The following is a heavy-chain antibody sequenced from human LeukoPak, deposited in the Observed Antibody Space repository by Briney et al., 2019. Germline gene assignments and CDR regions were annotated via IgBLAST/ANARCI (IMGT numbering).Heavy chain of an antibody. CDR1: GFTFSSYG. Sequence: GSLRLSCAASGFTFSSYGMHWVRQAPGKGLEWVAVISYDGSNKYYADSVKGRFTISRDNAKNSLYLQMNSLRAEDTALYYCAKGIYDFWSGYHYWGQGTLVTVSS. J-gene: IGHJ4*02. V-gene: IGHV3-30*18. CDR3: AKGIYDFWSGYHY. D-gene: IGHD3-3*01. CDR2: ISYDGSNK.